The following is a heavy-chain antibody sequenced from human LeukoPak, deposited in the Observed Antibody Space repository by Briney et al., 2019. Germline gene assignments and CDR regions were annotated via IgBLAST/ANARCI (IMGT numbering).Heavy chain of an antibody. D-gene: IGHD6-19*01. J-gene: IGHJ4*02. Sequence: GGSLRLSCAASGFTFSRYGMSWVRQAPGKGLEWVSAISGSGGSTYYTDSVKGRFTITRDNSENTLYLQINSLRAEDTAVYYCAKDHLPGIVVADRDYWGQGTLVTVSS. V-gene: IGHV3-23*01. CDR3: AKDHLPGIVVADRDY. CDR2: ISGSGGST. CDR1: GFTFSRYG.